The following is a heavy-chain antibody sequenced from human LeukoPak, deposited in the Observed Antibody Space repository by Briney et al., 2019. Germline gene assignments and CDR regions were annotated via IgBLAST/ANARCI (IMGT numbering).Heavy chain of an antibody. CDR3: AGEDNSSGYRPFDI. V-gene: IGHV1-2*06. D-gene: IGHD3-22*01. CDR2: VNPNNGGT. CDR1: GYTFTGYY. J-gene: IGHJ3*02. Sequence: ASVKVSCKASGYTFTGYYIHWVRQAPGQGLEWMGRVNPNNGGTNYAQKFQGRVTMTRDMSMSTAYMELSRLRSVDTAVYYCAGEDNSSGYRPFDIWGQGTMVTVPS.